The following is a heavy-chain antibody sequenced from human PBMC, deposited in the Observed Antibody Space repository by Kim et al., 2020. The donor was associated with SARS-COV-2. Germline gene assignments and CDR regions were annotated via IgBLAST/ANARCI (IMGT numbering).Heavy chain of an antibody. CDR3: AKDTEATRYQFYGMDV. CDR1: GFTFSNYA. J-gene: IGHJ6*02. CDR2: IWYDGSDK. D-gene: IGHD2-2*01. V-gene: IGHV3-33*06. Sequence: GGSLRLSCAASGFTFSNYAMHWVRQTPGKGLEWVAIIWYDGSDKKYADSVKGRFAISRDNFKNTLYLQMNSLRGEDTAVYYCAKDTEATRYQFYGMDVWGQGTAVTVSS.